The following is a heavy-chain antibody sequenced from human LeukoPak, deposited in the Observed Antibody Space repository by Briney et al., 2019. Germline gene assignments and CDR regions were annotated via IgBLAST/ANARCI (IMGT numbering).Heavy chain of an antibody. V-gene: IGHV3-30*04. J-gene: IGHJ4*02. CDR3: ASSLVITRYFDY. Sequence: GGSLRLSCAASGFTFSSYAMHWVRQAPGKGLEWVAVISYDGSNKYYADSVKGRFTISRDNSKNTLYLQMNSLRAEDTAMYYCASSLVITRYFDYWGQGTLVTVSS. D-gene: IGHD3-9*01. CDR2: ISYDGSNK. CDR1: GFTFSSYA.